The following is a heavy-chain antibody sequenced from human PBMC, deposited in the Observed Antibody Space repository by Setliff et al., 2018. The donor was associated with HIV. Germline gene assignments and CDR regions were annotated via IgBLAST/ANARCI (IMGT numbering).Heavy chain of an antibody. CDR2: IHYSGTA. J-gene: IGHJ1*01. D-gene: IGHD2-15*01. Sequence: PSETLSLTCTVSGGSISSYYWSWIRQPPGKGLEWIGYIHYSGTANYSPSLKSRVTISVDISKNQFSLKLTSVTAADTAMYFCARDSPADGGNPGRFQRWGQGTLVTVSS. V-gene: IGHV4-59*12. CDR1: GGSISSYY. CDR3: ARDSPADGGNPGRFQR.